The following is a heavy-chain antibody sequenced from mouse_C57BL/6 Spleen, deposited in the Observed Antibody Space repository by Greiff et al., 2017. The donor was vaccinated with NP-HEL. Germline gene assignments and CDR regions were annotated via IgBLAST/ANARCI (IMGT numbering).Heavy chain of an antibody. CDR2: IDPENGDT. Sequence: VQLKESGAELVRPGASVKLSCTASGFNIKDDYMHWVKQRPEQGLEWIGWIDPENGDTEYASKFQGKATITADTSSNTAYLQLSSLTSEDTAVYYCTTSRPYDYFDYWGQGTTLTVSS. J-gene: IGHJ2*01. D-gene: IGHD6-5*01. V-gene: IGHV14-4*01. CDR3: TTSRPYDYFDY. CDR1: GFNIKDDY.